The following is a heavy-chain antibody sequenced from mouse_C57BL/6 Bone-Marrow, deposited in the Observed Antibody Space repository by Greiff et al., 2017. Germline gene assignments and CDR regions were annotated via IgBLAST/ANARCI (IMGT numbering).Heavy chain of an antibody. V-gene: IGHV1-64*01. J-gene: IGHJ4*01. CDR1: GYTFTSYW. CDR3: AATYSVPIDY. D-gene: IGHD3-1*01. CDR2: IHPNSGST. Sequence: QVQLQQPGAELVKPGASVKLSCKASGYTFTSYWMPWVKQRPGQGLEWIGMIHPNSGSTNYNEQFKSKATLTVDKSSSTAYMQLSSLTSEDSAVYSCAATYSVPIDYWGQGTSVTVSS.